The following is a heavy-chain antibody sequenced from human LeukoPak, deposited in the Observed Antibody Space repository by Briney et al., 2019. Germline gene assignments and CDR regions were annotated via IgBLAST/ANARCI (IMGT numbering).Heavy chain of an antibody. Sequence: SETLSLTCAVSGGSISSSHWWSWVRQPPGKGLEWIGEIYHTGSTNYNPSLKSRVTISLDKSKNQFSLKLSSVTAADTAVYYCARTTEAHSWRTRYYDYYMDVWGKGTTVTVSS. CDR2: IYHTGST. J-gene: IGHJ6*03. CDR1: GGSISSSHW. CDR3: ARTTEAHSWRTRYYDYYMDV. V-gene: IGHV4-4*02. D-gene: IGHD6-13*01.